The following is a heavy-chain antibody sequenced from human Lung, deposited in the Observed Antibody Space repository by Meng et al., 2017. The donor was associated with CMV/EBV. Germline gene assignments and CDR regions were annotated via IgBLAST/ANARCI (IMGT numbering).Heavy chain of an antibody. V-gene: IGHV3-23*01. J-gene: IGHJ4*02. Sequence: GESLKISCAASGFTFSSYAMSWVRQAPGKGLEWVSAISGSGGSTYYADSVKGRFTISRDNSKNTLYLQMNSLRAEDTAVYYCAKSYYDSSGYYYNWGQGNXVTVDS. CDR2: ISGSGGST. CDR3: AKSYYDSSGYYYN. D-gene: IGHD3-22*01. CDR1: GFTFSSYA.